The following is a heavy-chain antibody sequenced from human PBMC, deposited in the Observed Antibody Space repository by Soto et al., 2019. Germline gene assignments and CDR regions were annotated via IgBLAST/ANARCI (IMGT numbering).Heavy chain of an antibody. Sequence: GGSLRLSCAASGFTFSIYAMTWVHQAPGKGLEWVSRINGAGGSTYYADSVKGRFTISRDNSKNTLYLQMNSLRAEDTAVYYCAKDFYPPDHYYFDYWDQGTLVTVSS. D-gene: IGHD3-3*01. J-gene: IGHJ4*02. CDR2: INGAGGST. V-gene: IGHV3-23*01. CDR3: AKDFYPPDHYYFDY. CDR1: GFTFSIYA.